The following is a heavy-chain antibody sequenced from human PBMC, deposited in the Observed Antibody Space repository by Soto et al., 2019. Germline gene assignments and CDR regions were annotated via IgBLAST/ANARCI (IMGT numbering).Heavy chain of an antibody. CDR2: TFYRSKWYN. CDR1: GDSVSSNSAA. J-gene: IGHJ6*02. Sequence: SQTLSLTCAISGDSVSSNSAAWSWIRQSPSRGLEWLGRTFYRSKWYNDYAVSVKGRITINPDASKNQFSLQLNSVTPEDTAVYYCAKEGGNHYYYYAMVCWGPGTTVNVSS. D-gene: IGHD1-26*01. CDR3: AKEGGNHYYYYAMVC. V-gene: IGHV6-1*01.